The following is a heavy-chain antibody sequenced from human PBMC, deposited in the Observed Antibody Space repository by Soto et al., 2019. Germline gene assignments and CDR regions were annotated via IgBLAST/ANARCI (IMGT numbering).Heavy chain of an antibody. CDR2: VYQSGIT. D-gene: IGHD1-26*01. V-gene: IGHV4-4*02. J-gene: IGHJ4*02. CDR1: GDSISTNDW. CDR3: ARDGSGSPGAADH. Sequence: SETLSLTCSVSGDSISTNDWWGWVRQAPGKGLEWIGEVYQSGITNYNPSLKSRVTMSVDTSKNQFSLNLRSVTAADTAIYYCARDGSGSPGAADHWGQGTLVTVS.